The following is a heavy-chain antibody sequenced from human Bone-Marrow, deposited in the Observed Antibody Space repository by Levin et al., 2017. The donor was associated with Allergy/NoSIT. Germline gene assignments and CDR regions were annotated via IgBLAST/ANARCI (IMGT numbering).Heavy chain of an antibody. CDR3: ARDSYSSGLFYMDV. D-gene: IGHD3-22*01. CDR1: GFSFNSYG. J-gene: IGHJ6*03. CDR2: IWSDGNSQ. V-gene: IGHV3-33*01. Sequence: PGGSLRLSCEASGFSFNSYGMHWVRQSPGKGLEWVAVIWSDGNSQYYADSVKGRFTISRDNSKNTLYLQLNSLKDEDTAVYFCARDSYSSGLFYMDVWGKGTTVTVS.